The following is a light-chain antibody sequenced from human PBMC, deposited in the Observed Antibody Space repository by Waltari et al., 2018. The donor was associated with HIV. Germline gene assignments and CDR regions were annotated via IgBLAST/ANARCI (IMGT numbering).Light chain of an antibody. J-gene: IGLJ3*02. CDR2: DVS. CDR3: SSYTSSSTRV. V-gene: IGLV2-14*03. CDR1: SSDVGGYNH. Sequence: QSALTQPASVSGSPGQSITISCPGTSSDVGGYNHGSRYKQHPGKAPKLMMYDVSHRPAWVSSRFQGSKSGHTASLTISGLQGEDEADYYCSSYTSSSTRVFGGGTKLTVL.